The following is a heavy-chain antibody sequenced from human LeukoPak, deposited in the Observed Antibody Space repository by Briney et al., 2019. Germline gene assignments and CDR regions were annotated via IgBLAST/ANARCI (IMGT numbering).Heavy chain of an antibody. CDR1: GGSISSGGYY. CDR3: ARGQSGYDSHANYFDY. Sequence: SETLSLTCTVSGGSISSGGYYWSWIRQPPGKGLEWIGEINHSGSTNYNPSLKSRVTISVDTSKYQFSLKLSSVTAADTAVYYRARGQSGYDSHANYFDYWGQGTLVTVSS. D-gene: IGHD5-12*01. V-gene: IGHV4-39*07. CDR2: INHSGST. J-gene: IGHJ4*02.